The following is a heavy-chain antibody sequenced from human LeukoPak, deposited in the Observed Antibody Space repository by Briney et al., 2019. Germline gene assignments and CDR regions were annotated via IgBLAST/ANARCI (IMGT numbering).Heavy chain of an antibody. J-gene: IGHJ4*02. Sequence: GGSLRLSCAASGLTFSSNWMTWVRQAPGKGLEWLANINPDGSDKSYVDSMKGRFTISRDNAKNSLYLQMNGPRADDTAVYYCGRHSDWGSDYWGQEPLVTVPS. V-gene: IGHV3-7*01. CDR1: GLTFSSNW. CDR3: GRHSDWGSDY. CDR2: INPDGSDK. D-gene: IGHD3/OR15-3a*01.